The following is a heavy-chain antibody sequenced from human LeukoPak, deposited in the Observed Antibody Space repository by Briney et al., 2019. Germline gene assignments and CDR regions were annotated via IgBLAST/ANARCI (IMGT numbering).Heavy chain of an antibody. CDR1: GGSFSGYY. Sequence: SGTLSLTCAVYGGSFSGYYWSWIRQPPGKGLEWIGEINHSGSTNYNPSLKSRVTISVDTSKNQFSLKLSSVTAADAAVYYCARGWDIVVVPAAIGDPFDYWGQGTLVTVSS. D-gene: IGHD2-2*01. J-gene: IGHJ4*02. CDR2: INHSGST. V-gene: IGHV4-34*01. CDR3: ARGWDIVVVPAAIGDPFDY.